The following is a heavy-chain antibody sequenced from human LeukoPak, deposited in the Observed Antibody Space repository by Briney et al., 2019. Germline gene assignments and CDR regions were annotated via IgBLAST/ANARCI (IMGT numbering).Heavy chain of an antibody. CDR2: INPNSGGT. D-gene: IGHD6-6*01. J-gene: IGHJ5*01. CDR1: GYTFTRYY. CDR3: ARAAIAAREANWFDS. Sequence: ASVKVSCKASGYTFTRYYMHWVRQAPGQGLEWMGWINPNSGGTNYAQKFQGRVTMTRDTSISTAYMELSKLRSDDTAVYYCARAAIAAREANWFDSGGQGTLGTVSS. V-gene: IGHV1-2*02.